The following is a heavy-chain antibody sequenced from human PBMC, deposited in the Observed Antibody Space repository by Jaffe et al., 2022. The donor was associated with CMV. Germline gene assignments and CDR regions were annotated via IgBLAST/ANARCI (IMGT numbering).Heavy chain of an antibody. D-gene: IGHD3-10*01. CDR2: IYYSGST. Sequence: QLQLQESGPGLVKPSETLSLTCTVSGGSISSSSYYWGWIRQPPGKGLEWIGSIYYSGSTYYNPSLKSRVTISVDTSKNQFSLKLSSVTAADTAVYYCARQERARFGELFLNFDYWGQGTLVTVSS. J-gene: IGHJ4*02. V-gene: IGHV4-39*01. CDR1: GGSISSSSYY. CDR3: ARQERARFGELFLNFDY.